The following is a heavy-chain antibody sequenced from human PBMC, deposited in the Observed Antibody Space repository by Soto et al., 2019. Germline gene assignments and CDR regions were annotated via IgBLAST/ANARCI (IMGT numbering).Heavy chain of an antibody. CDR2: IIPIFGTA. CDR1: GGTFSSYA. V-gene: IGHV1-69*12. CDR3: ASSHGNPYYYYGMDV. Sequence: QVQLVQSGAEVKKPGSSVKVSCKASGGTFSSYAISWVRQAPGQGLEWMGGIIPIFGTANYAQKFQGRVTIXXDXSXXTAYMELSSLKSEDTAVYYCASSHGNPYYYYGMDVWGQGTTVTVSS. J-gene: IGHJ6*02.